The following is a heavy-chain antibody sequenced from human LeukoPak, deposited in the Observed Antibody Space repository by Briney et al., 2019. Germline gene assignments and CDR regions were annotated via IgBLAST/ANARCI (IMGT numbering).Heavy chain of an antibody. CDR1: GYSFRRNG. CDR3: ARDVNYAFDY. Sequence: GASVKVSRKSSGYSFRRNGISWVRQAPGQGLEWMAWISANSGNTNYAQNFQGRVTLTTDTSTSTAYMELRSLRSDDTAVYYCARDVNYAFDYWGQGTLVTVSS. V-gene: IGHV1-18*01. D-gene: IGHD3-16*01. CDR2: ISANSGNT. J-gene: IGHJ4*02.